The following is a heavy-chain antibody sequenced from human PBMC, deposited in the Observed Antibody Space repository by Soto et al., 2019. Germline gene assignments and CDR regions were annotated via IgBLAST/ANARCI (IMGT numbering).Heavy chain of an antibody. D-gene: IGHD3-3*01. J-gene: IGHJ4*02. Sequence: EVQLVESGGGLVQPGGSLRLSCAASGFTFSGSWMHWVRQAPGKGLVWVSRINGDGSGTSYADFGKGRFTISRDNAMNTRFLQITGLRSEATAVYYCARGIFGSETANDYWGQGTLVTVSS. CDR1: GFTFSGSW. CDR2: INGDGSGT. CDR3: ARGIFGSETANDY. V-gene: IGHV3-74*01.